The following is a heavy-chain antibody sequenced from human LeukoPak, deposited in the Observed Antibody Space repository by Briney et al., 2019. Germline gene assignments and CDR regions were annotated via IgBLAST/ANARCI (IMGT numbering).Heavy chain of an antibody. V-gene: IGHV3-21*05. CDR2: MSSDSSFI. J-gene: IGHJ6*02. CDR1: GFTFRSYA. D-gene: IGHD5-12*01. CDR3: ARGEVATTYYYGMDV. Sequence: GGSLRLSCAASGFTFRSYAMNWVRQAPGKGLEWVSYMSSDSSFINYADSVKGRFTISRDNAKNSLFLQMDSPRADDTAVYYCARGEVATTYYYGMDVWGQGTTVTVSS.